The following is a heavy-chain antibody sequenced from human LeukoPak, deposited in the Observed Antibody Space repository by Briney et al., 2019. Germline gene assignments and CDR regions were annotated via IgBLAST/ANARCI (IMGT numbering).Heavy chain of an antibody. D-gene: IGHD3-10*01. CDR1: GGSFSGYF. CDR3: ARVPRGVGDAFDI. J-gene: IGHJ3*02. CDR2: IYSRGST. Sequence: SSETLSLTCAVYGGSFSGYFWSWVRQPPGKGLEWIGSIYSRGSTNYSPSLKTRVTISMDTSKNQISLRLSSVTAADTAVYYCARVPRGVGDAFDIWGQGTMVTVSS. V-gene: IGHV4-59*01.